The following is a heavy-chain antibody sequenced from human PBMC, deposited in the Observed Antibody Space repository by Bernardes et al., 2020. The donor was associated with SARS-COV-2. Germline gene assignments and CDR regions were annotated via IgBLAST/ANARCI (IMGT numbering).Heavy chain of an antibody. V-gene: IGHV1-2*02. D-gene: IGHD3-10*01. CDR3: ARGGSIMVRGLTSWFDP. J-gene: IGHJ5*02. Sequence: ASVKVSCKASGYTFTGYYIHWVRQAPGQGLEWMGWINPNTGGTNYAQEFQGRVTMTRDTSINTVYMELSRLTSDDTAVYYCARGGSIMVRGLTSWFDPWGQGTLVTVSS. CDR1: GYTFTGYY. CDR2: INPNTGGT.